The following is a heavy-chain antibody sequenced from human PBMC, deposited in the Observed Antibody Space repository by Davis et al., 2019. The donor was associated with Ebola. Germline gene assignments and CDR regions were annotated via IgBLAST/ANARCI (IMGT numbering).Heavy chain of an antibody. CDR3: PVGHYSSPNG. CDR1: GFNVSSNY. V-gene: IGHV3-53*01. Sequence: GESLKISCAASGFNVSSNYMSWVRQAPGKGLEWVSVIYNSGTTYYADSVRGRFTISRDISKNTFYLQMHTLRAEDTAVYYCPVGHYSSPNGWGQGVLVTVSS. D-gene: IGHD4-11*01. J-gene: IGHJ4*02. CDR2: IYNSGTT.